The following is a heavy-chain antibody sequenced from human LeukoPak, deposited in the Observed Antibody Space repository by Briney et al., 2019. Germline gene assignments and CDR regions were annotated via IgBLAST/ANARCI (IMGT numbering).Heavy chain of an antibody. Sequence: SETLSLTCAVYGGSFSGYYWSWIRQPPGKGLEWIGYIYYSGSTNYNPSLKSRVTISVDTSKNQFSLKLSSVTAADTAVYYCARCYDFWSGYPFDYWGQGTLVTVSS. CDR2: IYYSGST. D-gene: IGHD3-3*01. V-gene: IGHV4-59*01. J-gene: IGHJ4*02. CDR1: GGSFSGYY. CDR3: ARCYDFWSGYPFDY.